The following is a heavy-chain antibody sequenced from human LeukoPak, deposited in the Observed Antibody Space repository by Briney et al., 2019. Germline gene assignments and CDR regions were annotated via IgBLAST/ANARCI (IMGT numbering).Heavy chain of an antibody. CDR3: ATSPGLVVPGPPNI. Sequence: GESPKISCKGSGYSFTSYWIGWVRQMPGKVLEWMGIIYPGDSDTRYSPSFQGQVTISAYKSISTAYLQWSSLKASDTAMYYCATSPGLVVPGPPNIWGQGTMVTVSS. J-gene: IGHJ3*02. V-gene: IGHV5-51*01. D-gene: IGHD2-2*01. CDR2: IYPGDSDT. CDR1: GYSFTSYW.